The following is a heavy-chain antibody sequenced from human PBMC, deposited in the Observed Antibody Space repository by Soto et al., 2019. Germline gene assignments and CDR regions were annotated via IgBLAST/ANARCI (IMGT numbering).Heavy chain of an antibody. V-gene: IGHV1-46*01. J-gene: IGHJ4*02. CDR3: ARVGSSGESYFDY. Sequence: QVQLVQSGAEVRKPGASVKVSCKASGYTFTSYNMHWVRQAPGQGLEWMGIITPIGGSTSHAQKFQGRGTMTRDTSTSTVYMELSSLRSEDTAVYYCARVGSSGESYFDYWGQGTLVAVSS. CDR2: ITPIGGST. CDR1: GYTFTSYN. D-gene: IGHD3-22*01.